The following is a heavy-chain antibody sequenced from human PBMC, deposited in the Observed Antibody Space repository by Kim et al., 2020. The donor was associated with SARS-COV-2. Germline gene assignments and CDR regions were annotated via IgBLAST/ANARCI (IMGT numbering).Heavy chain of an antibody. Sequence: GGSLRLSCAASGFTFSNAWMSWVRQAPGKGLEWVGRIKSKTDGGTTDYAAPVKGRFTISRDDSKNTLYLQMNSLKTEDTAVYYCTTDLQGTLWFGELLPRFDYWGQGTLVTVSS. D-gene: IGHD3-10*01. V-gene: IGHV3-15*01. CDR1: GFTFSNAW. CDR2: IKSKTDGGTT. CDR3: TTDLQGTLWFGELLPRFDY. J-gene: IGHJ4*02.